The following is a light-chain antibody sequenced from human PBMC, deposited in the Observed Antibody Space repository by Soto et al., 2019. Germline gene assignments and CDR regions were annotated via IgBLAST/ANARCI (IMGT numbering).Light chain of an antibody. CDR2: GAS. CDR3: QEYNDWRPIT. CDR1: QSISTK. V-gene: IGKV3-15*01. Sequence: IVMTQSPATLSVSPGGRATLSCRASQSISTKLARYQQKPGQAPRLLIYGASTRAPGIPVRVSGSGSGTEFTLTITSLQSEDFAVYYCQEYNDWRPITFGGGTKVEIK. J-gene: IGKJ4*01.